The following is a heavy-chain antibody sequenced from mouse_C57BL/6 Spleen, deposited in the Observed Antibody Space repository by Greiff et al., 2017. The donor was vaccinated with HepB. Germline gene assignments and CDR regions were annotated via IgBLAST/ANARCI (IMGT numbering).Heavy chain of an antibody. Sequence: VQLQESGPELVKPGASVKISCKASGYAFSSSWMNWVKQRPGKGLEWIGRIYPGDGDTNYNGKFKGKATLTADKSSSTAYMQLSSLTSEDSAVYFCARAYGNNADYWGQGTTLTVSS. CDR3: ARAYGNNADY. D-gene: IGHD2-1*01. CDR1: GYAFSSSW. V-gene: IGHV1-82*01. CDR2: IYPGDGDT. J-gene: IGHJ2*01.